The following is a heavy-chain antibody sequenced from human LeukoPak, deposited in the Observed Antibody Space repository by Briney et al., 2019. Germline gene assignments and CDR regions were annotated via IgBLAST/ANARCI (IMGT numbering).Heavy chain of an antibody. D-gene: IGHD3-22*01. Sequence: GASVKVCFKATSRISWVRQAPGQGLEWMGWIGTYGGDTYYAQKFQGRITVTTDTSTSTVYMELRNLRSDDTAVYYCARDLWNFYDDSGYNRDFDSWGQGTLVTVSS. CDR3: ARDLWNFYDDSGYNRDFDS. V-gene: IGHV1-18*01. CDR1: TSR. J-gene: IGHJ5*01. CDR2: IGTYGGDT.